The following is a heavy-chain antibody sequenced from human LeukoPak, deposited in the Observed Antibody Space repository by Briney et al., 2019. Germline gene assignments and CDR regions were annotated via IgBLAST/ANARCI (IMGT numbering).Heavy chain of an antibody. CDR2: INHSGST. CDR1: GGSFSGYY. CDR3: ARRRYYGSGSYLGY. D-gene: IGHD3-10*01. V-gene: IGHV4-34*01. J-gene: IGHJ4*02. Sequence: SETLSLTCAVYGGSFSGYYWSWIRQPPGKGLEWIGEINHSGSTNYNPSLKSRVTISVDTSKNQFSLKLSSVTAADTAVYYCARRRYYGSGSYLGYWGQGTLVTVSS.